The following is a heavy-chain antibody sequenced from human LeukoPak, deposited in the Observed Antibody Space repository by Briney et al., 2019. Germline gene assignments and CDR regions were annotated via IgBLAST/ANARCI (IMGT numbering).Heavy chain of an antibody. J-gene: IGHJ3*02. Sequence: ASVKVSCKASGYTFIDYDIHWVRQAPGQGLEWMGWINPKSGGTNYAQRFQGRVTMTRDTSISTAYMELSRLRSDDTAVYYCARSALLEWLLGPDAFDIWGQGTMVTVSS. V-gene: IGHV1-2*02. D-gene: IGHD3-3*02. CDR1: GYTFIDYD. CDR2: INPKSGGT. CDR3: ARSALLEWLLGPDAFDI.